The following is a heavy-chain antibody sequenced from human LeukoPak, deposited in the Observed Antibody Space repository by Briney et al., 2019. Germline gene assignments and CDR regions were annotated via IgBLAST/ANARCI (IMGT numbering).Heavy chain of an antibody. J-gene: IGHJ4*02. V-gene: IGHV4-39*01. D-gene: IGHD6-19*01. CDR2: IYYRGST. Sequence: SETLSLTCTVSGGSISSSSYYWGWIRQPPGKGLEWIGSIYYRGSTYYNPSLKSRVTISVDTSKNQFSLKLSSVTAADTAVYYCARRRAGNFDYWGQGTLVTVSS. CDR3: ARRRAGNFDY. CDR1: GGSISSSSYY.